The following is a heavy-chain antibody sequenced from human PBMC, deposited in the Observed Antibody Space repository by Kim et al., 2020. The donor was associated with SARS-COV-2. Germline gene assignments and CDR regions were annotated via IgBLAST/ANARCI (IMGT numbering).Heavy chain of an antibody. CDR1: GYTFTSYG. V-gene: IGHV1-18*01. D-gene: IGHD3-10*01. CDR2: ISAYNGNT. CDR3: ERDRAMVRGVIITNGGFDY. Sequence: ASVKVSCKASGYTFTSYGISWVRQPPGQGLEWMGWISAYNGNTNYAQKLQGRVTMTTDTSTSTAYMELRSLRSDDTAVYYCERDRAMVRGVIITNGGFDYWGQGTLVTVSS. J-gene: IGHJ4*02.